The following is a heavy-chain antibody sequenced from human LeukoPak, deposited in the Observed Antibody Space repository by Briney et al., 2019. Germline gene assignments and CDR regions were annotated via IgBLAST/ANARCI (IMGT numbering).Heavy chain of an antibody. CDR3: ASGSWRVAGIPDY. CDR1: GFTFCDYY. D-gene: IGHD6-19*01. J-gene: IGHJ4*02. Sequence: GGSLRLSCAASGFTFCDYYLTWIRQTPGKGLEWVSYIGSSATTIHYADSVKGRFTIFRDHAKNSLYLQINGLRVEDTAVYYCASGSWRVAGIPDYWGQGTLVTVSS. CDR2: IGSSATTI. V-gene: IGHV3-11*01.